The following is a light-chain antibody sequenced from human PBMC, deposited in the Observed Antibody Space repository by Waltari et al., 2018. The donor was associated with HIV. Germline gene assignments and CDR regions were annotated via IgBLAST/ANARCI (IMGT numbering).Light chain of an antibody. CDR3: QVWDIDSEHI. CDR2: EDS. Sequence: SYVLTQPPSVSVAPGQTARMTCGGNNIGTKSGHWYQQRPGQDPVLVVHEDSDRPSGLPGRYSGSNSGNTATLTISRVEAGDEAHYYCQVWDIDSEHIFGGGTKLTV. J-gene: IGLJ2*01. V-gene: IGLV3-21*02. CDR1: NIGTKS.